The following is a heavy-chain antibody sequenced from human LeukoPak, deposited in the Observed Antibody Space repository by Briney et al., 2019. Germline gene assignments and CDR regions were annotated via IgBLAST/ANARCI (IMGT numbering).Heavy chain of an antibody. V-gene: IGHV5-51*01. CDR3: ASHYYDSSGYYHHRAFDI. CDR1: GYSFTSYW. D-gene: IGHD3-22*01. J-gene: IGHJ3*02. Sequence: GESLKISCKGSGYSFTSYWIGWVRQMPGKGLEWMGIIYPGDSDTRYSPSFQGQVTISADKSISTAYLQWSSLKASDTAMYYCASHYYDSSGYYHHRAFDIWGQGTMVTVSS. CDR2: IYPGDSDT.